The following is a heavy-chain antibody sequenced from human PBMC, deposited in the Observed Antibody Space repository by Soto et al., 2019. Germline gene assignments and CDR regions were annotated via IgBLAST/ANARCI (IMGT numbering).Heavy chain of an antibody. Sequence: EVQLVESGGGLVAPGGSLTLSCAASGFSFSPAWMNWVRQAPGKGLEWVGLIKSEGGGGTADFAAPVKGRFIISRDDSKNTIYLQMNSLKPEDTALSYCIWQQDFYYGRAVWGQGTTVTVSS. V-gene: IGHV3-15*07. CDR3: IWQQDFYYGRAV. CDR2: IKSEGGGGTA. CDR1: GFSFSPAW. J-gene: IGHJ6*02. D-gene: IGHD6-13*01.